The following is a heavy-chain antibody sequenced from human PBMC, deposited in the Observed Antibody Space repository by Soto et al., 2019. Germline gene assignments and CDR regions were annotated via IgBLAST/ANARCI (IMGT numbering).Heavy chain of an antibody. Sequence: QVQLVQSGAEVKKPGASVKVSCKASGYTFTSYGISWVRQAPGQGLEWMGWISAYNGNTNYAQKLQGRVTMTTDTNTSTAYMELRSLRSDATAVYSCARAASFNWTDVTGPFDPWGQGTLVTVSS. CDR3: ARAASFNWTDVTGPFDP. CDR2: ISAYNGNT. J-gene: IGHJ5*02. CDR1: GYTFTSYG. D-gene: IGHD1-20*01. V-gene: IGHV1-18*04.